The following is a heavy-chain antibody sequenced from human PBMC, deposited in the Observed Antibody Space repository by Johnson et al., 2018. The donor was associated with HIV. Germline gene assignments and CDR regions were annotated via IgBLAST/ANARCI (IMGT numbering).Heavy chain of an antibody. CDR2: ISYDGSNK. CDR3: AREWDLLGSAFDI. J-gene: IGHJ3*02. Sequence: QVQLVESGGGVVQPGRSLRLSCAASGFTFSSYAMHWVRQAPGKGLEWVAVISYDGSNKYYADSVKGRFTISRDNSKNTLYLQMNSLRAEDTSVYYCAREWDLLGSAFDIWCQGTMVTVSS. V-gene: IGHV3-30-3*01. CDR1: GFTFSSYA. D-gene: IGHD1-26*01.